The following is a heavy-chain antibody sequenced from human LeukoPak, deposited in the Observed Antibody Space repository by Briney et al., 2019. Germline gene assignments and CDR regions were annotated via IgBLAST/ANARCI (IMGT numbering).Heavy chain of an antibody. CDR3: ARFGSNSWTRYFDP. D-gene: IGHD3/OR15-3a*01. V-gene: IGHV3-23*01. CDR1: GFTLGNYA. Sequence: GGSLRLSCAASGFTLGNYAMSWVHQAPGKGLEWVSAISGAGDGTYYADSVRGRFTISRDNSKNMLYLQMNSLRVEDTAVYYCARFGSNSWTRYFDPWGQGTLVTVSS. CDR2: ISGAGDGT. J-gene: IGHJ4*02.